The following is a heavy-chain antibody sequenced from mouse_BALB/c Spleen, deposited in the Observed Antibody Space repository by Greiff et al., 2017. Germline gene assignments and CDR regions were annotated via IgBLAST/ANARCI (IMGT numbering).Heavy chain of an antibody. CDR3: ARGRIYGNYAMDY. J-gene: IGHJ4*01. Sequence: EVKLMESGPGLVKPSQSLSLTCSVTGYSITSGYYWNWIRQFPGNKLEWMGYISYDGSNNYNPSLKNRISITRDTSKNQFFLKLNSVTTEDTATYYCARGRIYGNYAMDYWGQGTSVTVSS. D-gene: IGHD2-1*01. V-gene: IGHV3-6*02. CDR2: ISYDGSN. CDR1: GYSITSGYY.